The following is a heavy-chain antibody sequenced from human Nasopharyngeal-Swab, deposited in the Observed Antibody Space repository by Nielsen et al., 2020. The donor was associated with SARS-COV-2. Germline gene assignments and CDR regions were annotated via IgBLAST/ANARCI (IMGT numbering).Heavy chain of an antibody. CDR2: IGDKDHNYAT. Sequence: GSLKISCAASGFIFSGSAMHWVRQASGKGLEWVGRIGDKDHNYATTYGAAVKGRFTISRDDSVNTAYLQMDSLNTEDTALYYCTTDYYFDYWGQGTLVTVSS. J-gene: IGHJ4*02. V-gene: IGHV3-73*01. CDR1: GFIFSGSA. CDR3: TTDYYFDY.